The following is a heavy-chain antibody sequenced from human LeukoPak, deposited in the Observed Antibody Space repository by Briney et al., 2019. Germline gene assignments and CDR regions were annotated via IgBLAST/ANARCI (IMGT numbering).Heavy chain of an antibody. CDR1: GYTLTELS. CDR2: FDPEDGET. Sequence: ASVKVSCKVSGYTLTELSMHWVRQAPGKGLEWMGGFDPEDGETIYAQKFQGRVTMTEDTSTDTAYMELSSLRSEDTAVYYCATDIYSSGWKNFDYWGQGTLVTVSS. D-gene: IGHD6-19*01. CDR3: ATDIYSSGWKNFDY. V-gene: IGHV1-24*01. J-gene: IGHJ4*02.